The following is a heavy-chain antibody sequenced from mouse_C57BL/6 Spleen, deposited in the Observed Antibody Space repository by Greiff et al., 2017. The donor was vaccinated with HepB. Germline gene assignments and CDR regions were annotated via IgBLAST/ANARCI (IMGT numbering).Heavy chain of an antibody. V-gene: IGHV1-82*01. CDR3: ARELEGYFDV. Sequence: VQLQQSGPELVKPGASVKISCKASGYAFSSSWMNWVKQRPGKGLEWIGRIYPGDGDTNYNGKFKGKATLTADKSSSTAYMQLSSLTSEDSAVYFCARELEGYFDVWGTGTTVTVSS. J-gene: IGHJ1*03. D-gene: IGHD4-1*01. CDR1: GYAFSSSW. CDR2: IYPGDGDT.